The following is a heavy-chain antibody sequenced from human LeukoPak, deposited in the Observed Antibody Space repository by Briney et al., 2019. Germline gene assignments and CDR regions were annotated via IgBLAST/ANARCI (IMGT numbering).Heavy chain of an antibody. Sequence: SETLSLACAVYGGSFSGYYWSWIRQPPGKGLEWIGEINHSGSTNYNPSLKSRVTISVDTSKNQFSLKLSSVTAADTAVYYCARGSHCGSTSCYTPYYYYYGMDVWGQGTTVTVSS. V-gene: IGHV4-34*01. CDR1: GGSFSGYY. D-gene: IGHD2-2*01. CDR2: INHSGST. CDR3: ARGSHCGSTSCYTPYYYYYGMDV. J-gene: IGHJ6*02.